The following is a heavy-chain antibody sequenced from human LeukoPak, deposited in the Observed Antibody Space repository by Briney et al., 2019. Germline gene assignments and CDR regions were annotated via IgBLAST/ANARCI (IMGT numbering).Heavy chain of an antibody. D-gene: IGHD3-10*01. V-gene: IGHV4-34*01. J-gene: IGHJ4*02. CDR3: ARRYYYNLGSFPFDF. CDR1: GGPFSGYF. CDR2: VHNSGTT. Sequence: SETLSLTCAVSGGPFSGYFWSWIRQSSGKGLEWIGEVHNSGTTSYNPSLNSRVTISEDTSKNQFYLNLSSVTAADTAVYYCARRYYYNLGSFPFDFWGQGTLVTVSS.